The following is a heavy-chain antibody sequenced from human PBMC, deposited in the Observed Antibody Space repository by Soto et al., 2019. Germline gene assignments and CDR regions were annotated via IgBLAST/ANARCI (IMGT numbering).Heavy chain of an antibody. CDR3: ATTGPY. CDR2: IWFDGSNK. V-gene: IGHV3-33*01. Sequence: PGGSLRLPCAASGFTFSSYGMHWVRQAPGKGLEWVAVIWFDGSNKFYADSVKGRFTISRDNSKNTVSLQMNSLRDEDSAAYYCATTGPYWGQGTLVTVSS. CDR1: GFTFSSYG. J-gene: IGHJ4*02.